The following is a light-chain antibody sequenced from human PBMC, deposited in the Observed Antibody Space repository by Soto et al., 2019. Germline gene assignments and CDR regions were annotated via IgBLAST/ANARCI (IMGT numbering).Light chain of an antibody. CDR1: SSNIGSNT. V-gene: IGLV1-44*01. Sequence: QSVLTQPPSASGTPGQRVTISCSGSSSNIGSNTVNWYQQRPGTAPKLLIYSNNQRPSGVPDRFSGSQSGTSASLAISGLQSEDEAAYYCATWDGSLNGVLFGGGTKLTVL. J-gene: IGLJ2*01. CDR2: SNN. CDR3: ATWDGSLNGVL.